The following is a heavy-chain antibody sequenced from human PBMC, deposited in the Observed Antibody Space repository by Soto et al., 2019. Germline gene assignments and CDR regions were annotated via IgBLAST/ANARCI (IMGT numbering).Heavy chain of an antibody. J-gene: IGHJ4*02. V-gene: IGHV3-48*03. CDR1: GFTFSSFE. D-gene: IGHD3-22*01. CDR3: ARANMYYDSNGSPTGYY. Sequence: PGGSLRLSCAASGFTFSSFEMNWVRQAPGKGLEWVSHISGSSSVIYYADAVKGRFTISRDNAKKSLYLQMNSLRAEDKAVYYCARANMYYDSNGSPTGYYWGRGTLVTVSS. CDR2: ISGSSSVI.